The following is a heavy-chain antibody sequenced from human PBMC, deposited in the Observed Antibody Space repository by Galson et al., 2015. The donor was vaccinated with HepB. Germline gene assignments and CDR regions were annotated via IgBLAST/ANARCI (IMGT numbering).Heavy chain of an antibody. CDR1: GGTFSSYA. D-gene: IGHD6-6*01. Sequence: SVKVSCKASGGTFSSYAISWVRQAPGQGLEWMGGIIPIFGTANYAQKFQGRVTITADESTSTAYVELSSLRSEDTAVYYCARGHSIAALDCSSYSGPATLVTVSS. V-gene: IGHV1-69*13. CDR3: ARGHSIAALDCSSY. J-gene: IGHJ4*02. CDR2: IIPIFGTA.